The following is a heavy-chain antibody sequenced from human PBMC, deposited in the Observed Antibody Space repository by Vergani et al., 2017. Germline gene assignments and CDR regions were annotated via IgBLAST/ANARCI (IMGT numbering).Heavy chain of an antibody. CDR2: SRSKTYGGTT. Sequence: EVQLVESGGGLVQPGRSLRLSCTASGFPFGDYAMSWVRQAPGKGLEWVGFSRSKTYGGTTEYAASVKGRFSISRDDSQGIAYLQMISLKPEDTAVYYCARGTKNTYGPYSGMDVWGQGTTVTVSS. V-gene: IGHV3-49*04. CDR3: ARGTKNTYGPYSGMDV. J-gene: IGHJ6*02. CDR1: GFPFGDYA. D-gene: IGHD5-18*01.